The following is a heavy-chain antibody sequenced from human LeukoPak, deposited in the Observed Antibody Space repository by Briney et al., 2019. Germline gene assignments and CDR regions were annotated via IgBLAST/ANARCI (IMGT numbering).Heavy chain of an antibody. Sequence: ASVKVSCKASGYTFTGYYIHWVRQAPGQGFEWMGWINPNTGDTNYAQKFQGRVTMTRDTTISAAFMELTRLTSDDTAVYYCASYPRYSSSPPFDYWGQGTLVTVSS. CDR3: ASYPRYSSSPPFDY. D-gene: IGHD6-6*01. J-gene: IGHJ4*02. CDR1: GYTFTGYY. V-gene: IGHV1-2*02. CDR2: INPNTGDT.